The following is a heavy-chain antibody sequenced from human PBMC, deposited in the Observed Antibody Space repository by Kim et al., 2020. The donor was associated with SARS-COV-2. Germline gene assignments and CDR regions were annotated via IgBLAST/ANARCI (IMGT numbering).Heavy chain of an antibody. V-gene: IGHV4-39*01. Sequence: SETLSLTCTVSGDSISSRSYFWGWIRQPPGKGLEWIGSVFYTGSTYYNPSLQSRVTISIDTSKNQFSLRVSSVTAADTAVYYCARRGFDFRSGYYIDYWGQGTLVTVSS. CDR1: GDSISSRSYF. J-gene: IGHJ4*02. D-gene: IGHD3-3*01. CDR2: VFYTGST. CDR3: ARRGFDFRSGYYIDY.